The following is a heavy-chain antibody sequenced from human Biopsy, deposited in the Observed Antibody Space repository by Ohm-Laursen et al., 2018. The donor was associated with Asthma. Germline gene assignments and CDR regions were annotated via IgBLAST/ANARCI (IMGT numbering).Heavy chain of an antibody. CDR1: GGTFNYA. CDR2: IIPIFGTT. J-gene: IGHJ4*02. V-gene: IGHV1-69*01. CDR3: ASETGHSYGSGSEYYFDY. D-gene: IGHD3-10*01. Sequence: ESSVKVSCKASGGTFNYAITWVRQAPGQGLEWMGGIIPIFGTTNYAQKFKGKVTITADESSSTAYTELSSLRSEDTAVYYCASETGHSYGSGSEYYFDYWGLGTLVTVSS.